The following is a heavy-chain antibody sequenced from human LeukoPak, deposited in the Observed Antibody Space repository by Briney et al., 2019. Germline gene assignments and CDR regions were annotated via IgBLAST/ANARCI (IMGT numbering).Heavy chain of an antibody. D-gene: IGHD3-10*01. Sequence: SQTLSLTCAISGDSVSSNSAAWNWIRQPPSRGLEWPGRTYYRSKWYNDYAVSVKSRITINPDISKNQFSLQLKSVTPEDTAVYYCARDRSVLRGSGSGSSRNYGMDVWGQGTTVTVSS. CDR1: GDSVSSNSAA. V-gene: IGHV6-1*01. CDR3: ARDRSVLRGSGSGSSRNYGMDV. CDR2: TYYRSKWYN. J-gene: IGHJ6*02.